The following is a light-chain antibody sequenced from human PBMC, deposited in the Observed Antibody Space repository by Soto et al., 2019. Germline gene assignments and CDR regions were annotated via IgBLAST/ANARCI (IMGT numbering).Light chain of an antibody. Sequence: TVLTQSPGTLSLSPGERATLSCRASQSVNNDYLAWYQQRPGQAPSLLIYGASSRATGIPDRFSGSGSGTDFTLTISGLEPEDFAVYYCQQYGSSKLTFGGGTKVEIK. CDR1: QSVNNDY. CDR2: GAS. J-gene: IGKJ4*01. V-gene: IGKV3-20*01. CDR3: QQYGSSKLT.